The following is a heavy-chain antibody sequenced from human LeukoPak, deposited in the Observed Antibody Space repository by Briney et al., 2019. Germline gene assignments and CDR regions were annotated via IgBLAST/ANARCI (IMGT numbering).Heavy chain of an antibody. Sequence: SETLSLTCTVSGGSISSGGYYWSWIRQHPGKGLEWIGYIYYSGSTYYNPSLKSRVTISVGTSKNQFSLKLSSVTAADTAVYYCATGEAAAGPYRDYMDVWGKGTTVTVSS. CDR2: IYYSGST. CDR1: GGSISSGGYY. J-gene: IGHJ6*03. V-gene: IGHV4-31*03. CDR3: ATGEAAAGPYRDYMDV. D-gene: IGHD6-13*01.